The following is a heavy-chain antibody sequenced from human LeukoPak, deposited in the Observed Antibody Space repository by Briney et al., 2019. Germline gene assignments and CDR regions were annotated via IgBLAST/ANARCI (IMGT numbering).Heavy chain of an antibody. Sequence: SETLSLTCAVSGGSISSSNWWSWVRQPPGKGLEWIGEIYHSGSTNYNPSLKSRVTISVDKSKNQFSLKLSSVTAADTAVYYCARCDIAVAGGAFDIWGQGTMVTVSS. J-gene: IGHJ3*02. V-gene: IGHV4-4*02. CDR1: GGSISSSNW. CDR3: ARCDIAVAGGAFDI. CDR2: IYHSGST. D-gene: IGHD6-19*01.